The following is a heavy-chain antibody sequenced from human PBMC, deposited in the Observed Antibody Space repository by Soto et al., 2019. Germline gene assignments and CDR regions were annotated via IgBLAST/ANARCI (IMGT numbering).Heavy chain of an antibody. J-gene: IGHJ4*02. Sequence: ASVKVSCKASGYTFTSYGISWVRQAPGQGLEWMGWISAYNGNTNYAQKPQGRVTMTTDTSTSTAYMELRSLRSDDTAVYYCARCYDSSGYLKFDYWGQGTLVTVSS. D-gene: IGHD3-22*01. CDR2: ISAYNGNT. V-gene: IGHV1-18*01. CDR1: GYTFTSYG. CDR3: ARCYDSSGYLKFDY.